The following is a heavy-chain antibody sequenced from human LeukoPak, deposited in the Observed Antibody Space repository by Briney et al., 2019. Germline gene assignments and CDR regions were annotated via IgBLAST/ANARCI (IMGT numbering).Heavy chain of an antibody. CDR1: GGSISSSSYY. V-gene: IGHV4-39*07. J-gene: IGHJ6*03. CDR3: ARVVVVVPAATYYYYYYMDV. CDR2: IYYSGST. Sequence: SETLSLTCTVSGGSISSSSYYWGWIRQPPGKGLEWIGTIYYSGSTYYNPSLKSRVTISVDTSKNQFSLTLSSVTAADTAVYYCARVVVVVPAATYYYYYYMDVWGKGTTVTVSS. D-gene: IGHD2-2*01.